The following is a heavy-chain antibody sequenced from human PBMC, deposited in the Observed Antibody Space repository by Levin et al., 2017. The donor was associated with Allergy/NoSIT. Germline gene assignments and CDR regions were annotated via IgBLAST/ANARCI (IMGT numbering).Heavy chain of an antibody. J-gene: IGHJ4*02. CDR2: IYYSGST. Sequence: SETLSLTCTVSGGSISSGDYYWSWIRQPPGKGLEWIGYIYYSGSTYYNPSLKSRVTISVDTSKNQFSLKLSSVTAADTAVYYCARGNVLRYFDWLLYYPEAPYYFDYWGQGTLVTVSS. CDR3: ARGNVLRYFDWLLYYPEAPYYFDY. D-gene: IGHD3-9*01. CDR1: GGSISSGDYY. V-gene: IGHV4-30-4*01.